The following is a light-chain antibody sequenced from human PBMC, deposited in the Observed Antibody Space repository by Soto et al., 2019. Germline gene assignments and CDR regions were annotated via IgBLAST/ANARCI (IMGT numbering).Light chain of an antibody. CDR3: SSYTSSSTYV. CDR2: DVS. V-gene: IGLV2-18*02. Sequence: QAVLTQPPSVSGSPGQSVTISCTGTSSDVGSYNRVSWYQQPPVTAPKLLIYDVSNRPSGVPDRFSGSKSGNAASLSISGLQAEDEADYYCSSYTSSSTYVFGTGTKVTVL. J-gene: IGLJ1*01. CDR1: SSDVGSYNR.